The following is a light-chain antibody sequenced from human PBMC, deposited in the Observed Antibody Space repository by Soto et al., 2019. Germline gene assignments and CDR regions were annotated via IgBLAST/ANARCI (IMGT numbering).Light chain of an antibody. CDR2: DAS. CDR1: QSISNW. V-gene: IGKV1-5*01. CDR3: QQLQTCSRT. J-gene: IGKJ1*01. Sequence: DIQMTQSPSTLSASVGDRVTITCRASQSISNWLAWYQQKPGKAPKLLIHDASTVESGVPSRFSGSGSGTEFTLTITSLQPDDVATYYCQQLQTCSRTFGQGTQVEVK.